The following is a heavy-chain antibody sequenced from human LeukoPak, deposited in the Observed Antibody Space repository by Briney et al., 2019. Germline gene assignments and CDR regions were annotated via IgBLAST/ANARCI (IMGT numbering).Heavy chain of an antibody. CDR3: ARAEAGATRD. V-gene: IGHV4-59*01. J-gene: IGHJ4*02. Sequence: SETLSLTCTVSGGSISSYYWSWIRQPPGEGLEWIGYIYYSGSTNYNPSLKSRVTISVDTSKNQFSLKLSSVTAADTAVYYCARAEAGATRDWGQGTLVTVSS. D-gene: IGHD1-26*01. CDR2: IYYSGST. CDR1: GGSISSYY.